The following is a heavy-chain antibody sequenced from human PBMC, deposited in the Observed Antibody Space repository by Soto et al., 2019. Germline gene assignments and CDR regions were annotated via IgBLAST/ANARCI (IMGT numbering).Heavy chain of an antibody. CDR2: ISNDGSNK. J-gene: IGHJ3*02. V-gene: IGHV3-30-3*01. Sequence: QVQLVESGGGVVQPGRSLRLSCAASGFIFSSYSMHWVRQAPGKGLEWVAMISNDGSNKDYVDSVKGRFTISRDNSNNTLSLQMNSLRAEDTAVYYCARDQFLDAFEICGQGTMVTVSS. D-gene: IGHD2-21*01. CDR1: GFIFSSYS. CDR3: ARDQFLDAFEI.